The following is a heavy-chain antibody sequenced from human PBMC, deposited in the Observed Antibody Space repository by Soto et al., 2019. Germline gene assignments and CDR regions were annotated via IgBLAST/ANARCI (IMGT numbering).Heavy chain of an antibody. V-gene: IGHV3-33*08. CDR3: ARSDCTGAYCYSWPFNYGVDV. Sequence: QVQLVESGGGVVQPGGSLRLSCTTSGFTFNTYGMHWVRQAPGNGLEWVAIIWYDGSKKCYADSVKGRFTISRDNSKNTLYLQMNSLRAEDTALYYCARSDCTGAYCYSWPFNYGVDVWGQGTTVTVSS. D-gene: IGHD2-15*01. CDR2: IWYDGSKK. J-gene: IGHJ6*02. CDR1: GFTFNTYG.